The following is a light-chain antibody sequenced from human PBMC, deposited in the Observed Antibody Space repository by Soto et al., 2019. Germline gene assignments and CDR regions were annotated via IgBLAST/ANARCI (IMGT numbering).Light chain of an antibody. CDR3: QQYDNWPIT. CDR1: QSVNSK. Sequence: EIVMTQSPATLSVSPGERATLSCRASQSVNSKLAWYQQKPGRAPRLLIYGASTRATGIPARFSGSGSGTEFTLTISSLQSEDFAVYHCQQYDNWPITFGQGTRLEIK. CDR2: GAS. J-gene: IGKJ5*01. V-gene: IGKV3-15*01.